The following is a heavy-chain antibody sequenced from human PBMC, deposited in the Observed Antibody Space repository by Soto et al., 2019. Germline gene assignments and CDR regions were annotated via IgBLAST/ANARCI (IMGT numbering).Heavy chain of an antibody. J-gene: IGHJ3*02. CDR1: GYTFNGYY. Sequence: ASVKVSCKASGYTFNGYYMHWVRQAPGQGLEWMGWINPNSGGTNYAQKFQGWVTMTRDTSISTAYMELSRLRSDDTAVYYCARDEGLGVMGAFDIWGQGTMLTVSS. CDR3: ARDEGLGVMGAFDI. D-gene: IGHD3-16*01. CDR2: INPNSGGT. V-gene: IGHV1-2*04.